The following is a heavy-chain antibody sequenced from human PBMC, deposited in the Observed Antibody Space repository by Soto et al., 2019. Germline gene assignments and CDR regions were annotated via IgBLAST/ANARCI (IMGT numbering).Heavy chain of an antibody. D-gene: IGHD3-22*01. CDR2: IYYRGST. J-gene: IGHJ4*02. CDR1: GGSISSYN. V-gene: IGHV4-59*01. Sequence: SETLSLTCTVSGGSISSYNWSWIRQPPGKGLEWIGYIYYRGSTNYNPSLKSRVTISVDTSKNQFSLKLSSVTAADTAVYYCARDFWESSGYYSMDYWGQGTLVTSPQ. CDR3: ARDFWESSGYYSMDY.